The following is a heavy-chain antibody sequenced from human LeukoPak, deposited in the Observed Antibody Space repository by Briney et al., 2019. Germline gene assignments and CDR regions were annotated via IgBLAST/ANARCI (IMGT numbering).Heavy chain of an antibody. CDR1: GFTFSNAW. CDR3: TTAAFVGATAY. J-gene: IGHJ4*02. Sequence: GGSRRLSWAASGFTFSNAWMNWVRQAPGKGLEWVGRIKSKTGGGTIDCAAPVKGRFTISRDDSKDTLYLQMNSLKSEDTAVYHCTTAAFVGATAYWGQGALVIVSS. CDR2: IKSKTGGGTI. V-gene: IGHV3-15*07. D-gene: IGHD1-26*01.